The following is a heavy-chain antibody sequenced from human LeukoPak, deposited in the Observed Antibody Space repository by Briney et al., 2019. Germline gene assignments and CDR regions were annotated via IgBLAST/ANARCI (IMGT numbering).Heavy chain of an antibody. D-gene: IGHD6-19*01. CDR1: GYTFTSYG. CDR3: ARGPGIAVAGVFDY. J-gene: IGHJ4*02. CDR2: LSGYSGHT. Sequence: ASVKVSCKASGYTFTSYGINWARQAPGQGLEWLGWLSGYSGHTNYVQKIQGRVTMTTDTSTNTAYMELRSLRSDDTAVYYCARGPGIAVAGVFDYWGQGSLVTVSS. V-gene: IGHV1-18*04.